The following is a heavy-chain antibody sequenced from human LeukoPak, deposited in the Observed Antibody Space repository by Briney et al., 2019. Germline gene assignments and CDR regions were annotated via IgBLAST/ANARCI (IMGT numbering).Heavy chain of an antibody. Sequence: ASVKVSCKASGFTFTNNLLHWLRQAPGQGLEWVGRIAPSVDTTNYARKFRDRVTMTRDTSTSTVYMELGSLRSEDTAVYYCLREESGGYFDYWGQGTLVSVSS. J-gene: IGHJ4*02. D-gene: IGHD2-8*02. CDR1: GFTFTNNL. CDR2: IAPSVDTT. CDR3: LREESGGYFDY. V-gene: IGHV1-46*01.